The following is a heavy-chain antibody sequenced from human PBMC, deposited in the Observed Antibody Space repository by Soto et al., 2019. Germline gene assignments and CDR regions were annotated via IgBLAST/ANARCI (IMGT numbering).Heavy chain of an antibody. V-gene: IGHV5-51*01. CDR1: GYSFSNYW. Sequence: RGESLKISCKGSGYSFSNYWIGWVRQMPGKGLEWMGIIYPGDSDTRYGPSFQGQVTISADKSISTAYLQWSSLKASDTAMYYCARRGPREYFEYWAQGTLVTVSS. CDR3: ARRGPREYFEY. J-gene: IGHJ4*02. D-gene: IGHD6-25*01. CDR2: IYPGDSDT.